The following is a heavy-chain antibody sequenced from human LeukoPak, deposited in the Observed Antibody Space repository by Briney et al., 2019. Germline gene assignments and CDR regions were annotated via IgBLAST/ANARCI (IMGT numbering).Heavy chain of an antibody. CDR3: ARDGYDYYDSSGYYPDY. V-gene: IGHV3-33*01. Sequence: GGSLRLSCAASGFTFSSYGMHWVRQAPGKGLEWVAVIWYGGSNKYYADSVKGRFTISRDNSKNTLYLQMNSLRAEDTAVYYCARDGYDYYDSSGYYPDYWGQGTLVTVSS. CDR1: GFTFSSYG. D-gene: IGHD3-22*01. CDR2: IWYGGSNK. J-gene: IGHJ4*02.